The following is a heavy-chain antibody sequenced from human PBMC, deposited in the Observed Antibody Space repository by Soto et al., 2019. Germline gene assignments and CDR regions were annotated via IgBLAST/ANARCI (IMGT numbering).Heavy chain of an antibody. CDR3: AREYSDFLDY. CDR2: ISYDGSNK. D-gene: IGHD4-17*01. CDR1: EFTLSSYT. J-gene: IGHJ4*02. V-gene: IGHV3-30-3*01. Sequence: QVQLVESGGGVVQPGRSLRLSCAASEFTLSSYTMHWVRQAPGKGLEWVAVISYDGSNKYYAGSVKGRFTISRDNSGNTLYLQMNSLRAEDTAVYYCAREYSDFLDYWGQGTLVTVSS.